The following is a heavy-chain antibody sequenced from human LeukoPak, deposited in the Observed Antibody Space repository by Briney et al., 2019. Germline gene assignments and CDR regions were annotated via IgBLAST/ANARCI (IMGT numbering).Heavy chain of an antibody. V-gene: IGHV3-49*04. J-gene: IGHJ4*02. CDR3: TPESGDY. Sequence: GRSLRLSCTASGFNFGEYAMSWVRQPQGKGLEWIGFIRSNDYGGTTDYAASVKGRFIISRDDSKRAAYLQMNSLKAEDTGVYYCTPESGDYWGQGTLVTVTS. CDR2: IRSNDYGGTT. D-gene: IGHD1-26*01. CDR1: GFNFGEYA.